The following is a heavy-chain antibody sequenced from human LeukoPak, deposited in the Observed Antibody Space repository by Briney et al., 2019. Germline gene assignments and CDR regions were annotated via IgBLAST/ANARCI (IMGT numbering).Heavy chain of an antibody. CDR1: GDSVSSNSAA. Sequence: SQTLSRTCAIYGDSVSSNSAACNWIRQSPSRGLYWPRRTYYMSKWYNDYAVSVKSRTTITPDTSKNQFSLQLNSVAPEDTAVYYCARSSTAGERSLDFDYWGQGTLVTVSS. D-gene: IGHD6-13*01. V-gene: IGHV6-1*01. J-gene: IGHJ4*02. CDR3: ARSSTAGERSLDFDY. CDR2: TYYMSKWYN.